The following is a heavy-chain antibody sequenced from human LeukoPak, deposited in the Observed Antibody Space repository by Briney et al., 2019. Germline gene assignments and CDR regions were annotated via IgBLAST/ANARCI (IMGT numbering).Heavy chain of an antibody. J-gene: IGHJ6*02. Sequence: GGSLRLSCAASGFTFSSYAMHWVRQAPGKGLEWVAVISYDGSNKYYADSVKGRFTISRDNSKNTLYLQMNSLRADDTAVYYCARRDYYYGMDVWGQGTTVTVSS. V-gene: IGHV3-30-3*01. CDR3: ARRDYYYGMDV. CDR2: ISYDGSNK. CDR1: GFTFSSYA.